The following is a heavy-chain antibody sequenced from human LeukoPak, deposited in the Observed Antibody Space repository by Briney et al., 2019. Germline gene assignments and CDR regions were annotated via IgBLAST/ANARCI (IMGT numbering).Heavy chain of an antibody. V-gene: IGHV1-2*02. J-gene: IGHJ6*02. CDR2: INPNSGGT. Sequence: ASVKVSCNASAYTFTGNYMHWVRHAPGQGLEWMGWINPNSGGTNYAQKFQGRVTMTRDTSISTAYMELSRLSSDGTGVYYCARDQGAVAGTYYYYGMDVWGQGTTVTVSS. D-gene: IGHD6-19*01. CDR3: ARDQGAVAGTYYYYGMDV. CDR1: AYTFTGNY.